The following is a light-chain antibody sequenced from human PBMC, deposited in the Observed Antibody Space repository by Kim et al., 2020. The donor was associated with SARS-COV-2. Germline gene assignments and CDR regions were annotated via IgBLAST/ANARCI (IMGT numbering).Light chain of an antibody. Sequence: DIQMTQSPSSLSASVGDRVTITCRASQSISSYLNWYQQKPGKAPKLLIYAASSLQSGVPSRFSGSGSGTDFTLTISSLQPEDIATYYCQQSYSTPPLTFGGGNKLEIK. CDR3: QQSYSTPPLT. CDR2: AAS. J-gene: IGKJ4*01. CDR1: QSISSY. V-gene: IGKV1-39*01.